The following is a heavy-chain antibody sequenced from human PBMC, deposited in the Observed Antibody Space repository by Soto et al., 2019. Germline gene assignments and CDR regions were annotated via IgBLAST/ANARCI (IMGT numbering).Heavy chain of an antibody. Sequence: WGSLRLSCAASGFPFSSYGMHWVRQSPGKGLEWVAVIWYDGSNKYYADSVKGRFTISRDNSKNTLYLQMRSLRAEDTAVYYCATDGRYYDFGCGYQSRFDYW. J-gene: IGHJ4*01. CDR1: GFPFSSYG. CDR3: ATDGRYYDFGCGYQSRFDY. CDR2: IWYDGSNK. V-gene: IGHV3-33*01. D-gene: IGHD3-3*01.